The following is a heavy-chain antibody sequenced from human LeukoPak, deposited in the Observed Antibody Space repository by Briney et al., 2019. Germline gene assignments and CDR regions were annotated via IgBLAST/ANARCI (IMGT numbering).Heavy chain of an antibody. J-gene: IGHJ4*02. CDR2: IKEDGSEK. CDR1: GFTFSSYW. Sequence: GGSLRLSCAVSGFTFSSYWMTWVRQAPGKGLEWVANIKEDGSEKNYMDSVKGRFTISRDNAKNSLDLQMNSLRAEDTAVYYCARVHGGYPFDYWGQGTLVTVSS. CDR3: ARVHGGYPFDY. D-gene: IGHD2-15*01. V-gene: IGHV3-7*01.